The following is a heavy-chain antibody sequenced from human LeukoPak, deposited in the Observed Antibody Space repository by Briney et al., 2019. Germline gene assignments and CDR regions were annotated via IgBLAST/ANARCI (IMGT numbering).Heavy chain of an antibody. CDR2: IIPIFGTA. V-gene: IGHV1-69*01. CDR1: GGTFSSYA. Sequence: ASVKVSCKASGGTFSSYAISWVRQAPGQGLEWMGGIIPIFGTANYAQKFQGRVTITADESTSTAYMELSSLRSEDTAVYYCARDLRYSSGWTFFDYSGQGTLVTVSS. D-gene: IGHD6-25*01. CDR3: ARDLRYSSGWTFFDY. J-gene: IGHJ4*02.